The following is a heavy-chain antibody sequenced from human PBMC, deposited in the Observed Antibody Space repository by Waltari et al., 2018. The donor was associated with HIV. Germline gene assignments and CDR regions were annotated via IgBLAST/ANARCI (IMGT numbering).Heavy chain of an antibody. D-gene: IGHD3-10*01. CDR3: TRQLYRGGEVAY. V-gene: IGHV5-51*01. J-gene: IGHJ4*02. Sequence: EVQLLQPGAEVKKPGESLNISCKGSGYSFPGYWSGWVRQKPGKGLEWMGISYPRDSGTRRSPSFQGQVTSSADKSVDTAYLHWTSLKAADTAIYYCTRQLYRGGEVAYWGQGTLVTVSS. CDR1: GYSFPGYW. CDR2: SYPRDSGT.